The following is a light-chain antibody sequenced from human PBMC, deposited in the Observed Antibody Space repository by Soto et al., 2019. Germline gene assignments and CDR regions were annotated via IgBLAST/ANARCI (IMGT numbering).Light chain of an antibody. V-gene: IGKV1-5*03. CDR1: QCISRW. J-gene: IGKJ4*02. CDR2: KGS. Sequence: DIRMTQSPSTLSASVGDRVTITCRASQCISRWLAWYQQKPGKAPKLLIYKGSSLESGVPSRFSGSGSGTEFTLTISSLQPDDFATYYCQQYNSYSLTFDGGTKVEIK. CDR3: QQYNSYSLT.